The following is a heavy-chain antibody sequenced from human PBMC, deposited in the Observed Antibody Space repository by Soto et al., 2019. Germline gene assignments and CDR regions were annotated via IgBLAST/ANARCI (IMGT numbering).Heavy chain of an antibody. Sequence: SETLSLTCTVSGGSISSSSYYWGWIRQPPGKGLEWIGTIYYSGSTNYNPSLKSRVTISVDTSKNQFSLKLSSVTAADTAVYYCARHPLYNWNYDYFDYWGQGTLVTVSS. CDR2: IYYSGST. CDR3: ARHPLYNWNYDYFDY. CDR1: GGSISSSSYY. D-gene: IGHD1-7*01. J-gene: IGHJ4*02. V-gene: IGHV4-39*01.